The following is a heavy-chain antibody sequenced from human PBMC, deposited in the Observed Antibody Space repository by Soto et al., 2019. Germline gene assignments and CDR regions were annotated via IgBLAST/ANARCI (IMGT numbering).Heavy chain of an antibody. Sequence: SETLSLTCTVSGGSISSSSYYWGWIRQPPGKGLEWIGSIYYSGSTYYNPSLKSRVTISVDTSKNQFSLKLSSVTAADTAVYYCARGLERPRGGHNWFDPWGQGTLVTVSS. J-gene: IGHJ5*02. D-gene: IGHD1-1*01. CDR2: IYYSGST. CDR3: ARGLERPRGGHNWFDP. CDR1: GGSISSSSYY. V-gene: IGHV4-39*01.